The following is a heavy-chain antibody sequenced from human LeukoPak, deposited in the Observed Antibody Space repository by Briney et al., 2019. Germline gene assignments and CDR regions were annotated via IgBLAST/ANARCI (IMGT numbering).Heavy chain of an antibody. J-gene: IGHJ4*02. CDR2: ISAFNGNT. D-gene: IGHD5-12*01. CDR3: ARSPPSTGYDRFDT. CDR1: GYMFNLYG. Sequence: ASVTVSCKSSGYMFNLYGISWVRQAPGQGLEWMGWISAFNGNTNYARNFQDRVTMTTDTSTSTAYMELTSLRSDDTAVYYCARSPPSTGYDRFDTWGQGTVVTVCS. V-gene: IGHV1-18*01.